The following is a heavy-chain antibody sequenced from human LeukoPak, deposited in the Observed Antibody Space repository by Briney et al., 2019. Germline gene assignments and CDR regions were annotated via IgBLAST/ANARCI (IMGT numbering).Heavy chain of an antibody. D-gene: IGHD3-22*01. CDR1: GYTFIGYY. CDR2: INPNSGGT. CDR3: ARAPYYYDSSGSRFDP. Sequence: ASVKFSCKASGYTFIGYYMHWELHAPGEGLEWMGWINPNSGGTNYAQKFQGRVTMTRDTSISTAYMELSRLRSDDTAVYYCARAPYYYDSSGSRFDPWGQGTLVTVSS. J-gene: IGHJ5*02. V-gene: IGHV1-2*02.